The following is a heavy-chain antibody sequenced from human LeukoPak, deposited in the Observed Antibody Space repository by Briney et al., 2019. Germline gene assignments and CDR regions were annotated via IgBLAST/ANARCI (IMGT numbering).Heavy chain of an antibody. Sequence: SETLSLTCTVSGGSISSYYWSWLRQPPGKGLEWIGYIYYSGGTNYNPSLKSRVTISVDTSTNQFSLKLSSVTAADTAVYYCARHGSYSSSPGFDYWGQGTLVTVSS. CDR3: ARHGSYSSSPGFDY. CDR1: GGSISSYY. CDR2: IYYSGGT. J-gene: IGHJ4*02. V-gene: IGHV4-59*08. D-gene: IGHD6-6*01.